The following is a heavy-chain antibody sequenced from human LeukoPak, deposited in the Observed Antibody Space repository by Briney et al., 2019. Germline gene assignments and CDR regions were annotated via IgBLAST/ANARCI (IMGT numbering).Heavy chain of an antibody. D-gene: IGHD2-21*02. CDR1: GFTFSNYA. Sequence: GGSLRLSCAASGFTFSNYAMIWVRQAPGKGLEWVSSISGRGGSTYYAGSVKGRFTISRDSSKNTLSLQMDSLRSEDTAVYYCAKDSGVVVTAIPNYWGQGALVTVSS. CDR3: AKDSGVVVTAIPNY. CDR2: ISGRGGST. J-gene: IGHJ4*02. V-gene: IGHV3-23*01.